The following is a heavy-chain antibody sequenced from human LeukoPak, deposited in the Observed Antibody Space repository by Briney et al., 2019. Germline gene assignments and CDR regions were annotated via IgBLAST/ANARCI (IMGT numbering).Heavy chain of an antibody. Sequence: TGGSLRLSCAASGFTFSSYAMHWVRQAPGKGLEWVAVISYDGSNKYYADSVKGRFTISRDNSKNTLYLQMNSLRAEDTAVYYCARGGRYFDWLATQYWGQGALVIVSS. V-gene: IGHV3-30-3*01. CDR1: GFTFSSYA. J-gene: IGHJ4*02. CDR2: ISYDGSNK. D-gene: IGHD3-9*01. CDR3: ARGGRYFDWLATQY.